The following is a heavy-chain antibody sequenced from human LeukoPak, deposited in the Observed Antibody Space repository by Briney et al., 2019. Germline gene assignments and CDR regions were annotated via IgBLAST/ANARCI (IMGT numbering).Heavy chain of an antibody. V-gene: IGHV1-69*06. Sequence: ASVRVSCKASGGTFSSYTISWVRQAPGQGLEWMGGIIPIFGTAIYAQKFQGRVTITADKSTITAYMELSSLRSEDTAVYYCARVGPYFDYWGQGTLVTVSS. CDR3: ARVGPYFDY. J-gene: IGHJ4*02. CDR2: IIPIFGTA. CDR1: GGTFSSYT.